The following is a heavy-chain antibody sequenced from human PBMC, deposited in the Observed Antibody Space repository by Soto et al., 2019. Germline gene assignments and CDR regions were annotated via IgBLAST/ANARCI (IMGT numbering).Heavy chain of an antibody. D-gene: IGHD3-10*01. Sequence: QLQLQESGPGLVKPSETLSLTCTVSGGSISSSSYYWGWIRQPPGKGLEWIGSIYYSGSTYYNPSLKSRVTISVDTSKNQFSLKLSSVTAADTAVYYCARYGSGSYYADYWGQGTLVTVSS. V-gene: IGHV4-39*01. J-gene: IGHJ4*02. CDR2: IYYSGST. CDR3: ARYGSGSYYADY. CDR1: GGSISSSSYY.